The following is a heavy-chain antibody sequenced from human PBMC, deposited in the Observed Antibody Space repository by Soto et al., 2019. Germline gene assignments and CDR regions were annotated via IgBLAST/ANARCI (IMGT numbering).Heavy chain of an antibody. CDR1: GGSISSSSYY. CDR2: IYYSGST. V-gene: IGHV4-39*01. CDR3: ASPPALITIFGVVPPNDAFDI. D-gene: IGHD3-3*01. Sequence: PSETLSLTCTVSGGSISSSSYYWGWTRQPPGKGLEWIGSIYYSGSTYYNPSLKSRVTISVDTSKNQFSLKLSSVTAADTAVYYCASPPALITIFGVVPPNDAFDIWGQGTMVTVSS. J-gene: IGHJ3*02.